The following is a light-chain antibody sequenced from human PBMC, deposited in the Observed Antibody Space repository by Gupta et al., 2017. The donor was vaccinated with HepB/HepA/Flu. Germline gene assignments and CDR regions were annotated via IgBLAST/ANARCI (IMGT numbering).Light chain of an antibody. CDR1: SSDVCAYNY. V-gene: IGLV2-14*01. CDR2: DVS. Sequence: QSALTQPASVSGSPGKAITISCTGTSSDVCAYNYVSGYQQHPGKAPKLMIYDVSNRPSGVSNRFSGSKSGNTASLTISGLQAEDEADYYCSSYTSSSTYVFGTGTKVTVL. CDR3: SSYTSSSTYV. J-gene: IGLJ1*01.